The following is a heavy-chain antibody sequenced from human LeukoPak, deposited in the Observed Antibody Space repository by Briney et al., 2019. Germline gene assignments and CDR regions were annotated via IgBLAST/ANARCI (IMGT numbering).Heavy chain of an antibody. CDR2: ISAHNGHT. J-gene: IGHJ5*02. Sequence: ASVKVSCKASGYTFPSYGISWVRQAPGQGLEWMGWISAHNGHTNYAQKLQGRVTMTTDTSTSTAYMELRSLRSDDTAVYYCARDREKDYYDSSGYFFWFDPWGQGTLVTVSS. CDR1: GYTFPSYG. D-gene: IGHD3-22*01. V-gene: IGHV1-18*01. CDR3: ARDREKDYYDSSGYFFWFDP.